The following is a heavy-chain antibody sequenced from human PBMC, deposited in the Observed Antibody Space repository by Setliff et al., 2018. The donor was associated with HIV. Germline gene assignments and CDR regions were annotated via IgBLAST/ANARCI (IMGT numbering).Heavy chain of an antibody. CDR3: ARGFSVYSSSDPLLNWFDP. CDR2: INAGNGNT. J-gene: IGHJ5*02. CDR1: GYTFTSYT. Sequence: GASVKVSCKAYGYTFTSYTMHWVRQAPGQRLEWMGWINAGNGNTKYSQKFQGGVTITRDTSASTAYMELSSLRSEDTAVHYCARGFSVYSSSDPLLNWFDPWGQGTQVTVSS. D-gene: IGHD6-6*01. V-gene: IGHV1-3*01.